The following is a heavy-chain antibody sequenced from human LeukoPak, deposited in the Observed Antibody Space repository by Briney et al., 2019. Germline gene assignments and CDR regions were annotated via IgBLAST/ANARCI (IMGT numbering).Heavy chain of an antibody. CDR3: ARDRMSRAPTYFHH. Sequence: PGGSLRLSCAASGFTFDEFGMHWVRQAPGKGLEWVSFVSGDGGRTDYADSVKGRFTIPRDNSKNSLYLQMNSLTADDTAFYFCARDRMSRAPTYFHHWGQGTLVTVSA. J-gene: IGHJ1*01. V-gene: IGHV3-43*02. D-gene: IGHD2-2*01. CDR1: GFTFDEFG. CDR2: VSGDGGRT.